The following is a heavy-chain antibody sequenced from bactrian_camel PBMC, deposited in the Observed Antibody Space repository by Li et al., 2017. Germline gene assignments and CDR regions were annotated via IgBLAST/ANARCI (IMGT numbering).Heavy chain of an antibody. Sequence: VQLVESGGGSVQAGGSLRLSCTASGFTYSANCIGWFRQAPGKGREGVAVIYTGADSTYYAESAKGRFTISQDYARNTVYLQMNDLKPEDTAIYYCAAVRYGGSWYPLCRARSADFGYWGQGTQVTVS. J-gene: IGHJ6*01. V-gene: IGHV3S40*01. CDR2: IYTGADST. CDR1: GFTYSANC. D-gene: IGHD6*01. CDR3: AAVRYGGSWYPLCRARSADFGY.